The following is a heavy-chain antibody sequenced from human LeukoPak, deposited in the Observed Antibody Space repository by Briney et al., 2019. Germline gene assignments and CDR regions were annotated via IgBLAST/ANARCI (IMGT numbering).Heavy chain of an antibody. CDR1: GFTFSSYW. CDR3: ARVPSGSYEYYFDY. CDR2: IKQDGSEK. Sequence: GGSLRLSCAASGFTFSSYWMSWVRQAPGKGLEWVANIKQDGSEKYYVDSVKGRFTISRDNAKNSLYLQMNSLRAEDTAVYYCARVPSGSYEYYFDYWGQGTLVTVSS. V-gene: IGHV3-7*01. D-gene: IGHD1-26*01. J-gene: IGHJ4*02.